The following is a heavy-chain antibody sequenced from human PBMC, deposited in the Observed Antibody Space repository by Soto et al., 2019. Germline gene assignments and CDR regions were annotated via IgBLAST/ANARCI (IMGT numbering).Heavy chain of an antibody. CDR2: ISYDGSNK. Sequence: QVQLVESGGGVVQPGRSLRLSCAASGFTFSSYGMHWVRQAPGKGLEWVADISYDGSNKYYADSVKGRFTISRDNSKNTLYLQMNSMTAEDTAVYYCAKDREDSSGYYYPLYYYGMDVWGKGTTVTVS. D-gene: IGHD3-22*01. CDR3: AKDREDSSGYYYPLYYYGMDV. CDR1: GFTFSSYG. J-gene: IGHJ6*04. V-gene: IGHV3-30*18.